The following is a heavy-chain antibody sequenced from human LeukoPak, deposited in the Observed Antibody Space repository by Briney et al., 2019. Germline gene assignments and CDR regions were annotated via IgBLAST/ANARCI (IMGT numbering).Heavy chain of an antibody. CDR2: IFHGGST. Sequence: SGTLSLTCAVSGDSISSNTWWSWVRQPPGKGLEWIGEIFHGGSTNYNSSLKSRVTLSLDKSKNQFSLKLDSVTAADTAVYYCARDGSPAYWGQGTPVTVSS. V-gene: IGHV4-4*02. CDR1: GDSISSNTW. CDR3: ARDGSPAY. J-gene: IGHJ4*02. D-gene: IGHD1-26*01.